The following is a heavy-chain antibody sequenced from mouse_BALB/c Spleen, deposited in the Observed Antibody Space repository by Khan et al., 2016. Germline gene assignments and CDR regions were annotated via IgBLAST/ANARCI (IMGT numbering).Heavy chain of an antibody. J-gene: IGHJ4*01. CDR3: ARRALDY. V-gene: IGHV1-80*01. CDR1: GYAFSSYW. Sequence: QVRLQQSGAELVRPVSSVKISCKASGYAFSSYWMNWVKQRPGQGPEWIGQIYPGDGDTTYYGKFKGKATLTADKSSSTAYMQLSSLTSEDSAVYCCARRALDYWGQGTSVTVSS. CDR2: IYPGDGDT.